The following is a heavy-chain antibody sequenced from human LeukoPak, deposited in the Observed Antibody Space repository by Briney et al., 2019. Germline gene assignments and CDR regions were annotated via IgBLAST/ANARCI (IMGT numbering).Heavy chain of an antibody. Sequence: SVKVSCKASGGTFTSYAMSWVRQAPGQGLEWMGGIIPIFGTANYAQKFQGRVTITADESTSTAYMELSSLRSEDTAVYYCARAIFGVVTAFDYWGQGTLVTVSS. CDR1: GGTFTSYA. CDR3: ARAIFGVVTAFDY. J-gene: IGHJ4*02. D-gene: IGHD3-3*01. CDR2: IIPIFGTA. V-gene: IGHV1-69*13.